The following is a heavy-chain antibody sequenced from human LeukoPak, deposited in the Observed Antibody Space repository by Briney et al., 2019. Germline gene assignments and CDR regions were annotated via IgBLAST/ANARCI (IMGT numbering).Heavy chain of an antibody. V-gene: IGHV1-18*01. J-gene: IGHJ5*02. CDR1: GYTFTGFY. Sequence: ASVKVSCKASGYTFTGFYIHWVRQAPGQGLEWMGWISTYNGNTNYAQKVQDRVTMTTDTSTSTAYMELRSLRSDDTAVYYCARVGGLLNWFDPWGQGTLVTVSS. CDR3: ARVGGLLNWFDP. CDR2: ISTYNGNT. D-gene: IGHD1-26*01.